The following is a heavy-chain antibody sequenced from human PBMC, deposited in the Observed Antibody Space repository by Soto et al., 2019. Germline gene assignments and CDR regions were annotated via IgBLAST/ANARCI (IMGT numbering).Heavy chain of an antibody. V-gene: IGHV5-51*01. Sequence: LGASLKISCEGSGYRFASSWLGWVRAMPGKDLEWMGIIYPGDSDTRYSPSFQGQVTISADYSLRTAYLQCTSLKASATALYYSARPRSFGLGFYYDGMDVWGQGTTLTVYS. CDR2: IYPGDSDT. CDR3: ARPRSFGLGFYYDGMDV. J-gene: IGHJ6*02. CDR1: GYRFASSW. D-gene: IGHD3-16*01.